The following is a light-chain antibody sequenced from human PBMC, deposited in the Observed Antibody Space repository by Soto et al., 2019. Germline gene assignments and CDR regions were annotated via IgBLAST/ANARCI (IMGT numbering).Light chain of an antibody. CDR3: SSYTTSSTLV. CDR1: SSDVGAYNY. J-gene: IGLJ3*02. V-gene: IGLV2-14*01. Sequence: QSVLTQPASVSGSPGQSITISCTGTSSDVGAYNYVAWYQRHPGKAPKVMIYEVTNRPPGVSNRFSGSKSGNTASLTISGLQAEYEADYYCSSYTTSSTLVFGGGTKLTVL. CDR2: EVT.